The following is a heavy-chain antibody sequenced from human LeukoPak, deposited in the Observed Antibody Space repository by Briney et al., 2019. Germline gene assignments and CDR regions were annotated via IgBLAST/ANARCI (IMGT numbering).Heavy chain of an antibody. CDR1: GGSISSSSYY. CDR2: IYYSGST. D-gene: IGHD3-10*01. V-gene: IGHV4-39*07. J-gene: IGHJ4*02. CDR3: ARDRVTMVRGVWEPLIDY. Sequence: KPSETLSLTCTVSGGSISSSSYYWGWIRQSPGKGLEWIGSIYYSGSTYYNPSLKSRVTISGDTSKNQFSLKLSSVTAADTAVYYCARDRVTMVRGVWEPLIDYWGQGTLVTVSS.